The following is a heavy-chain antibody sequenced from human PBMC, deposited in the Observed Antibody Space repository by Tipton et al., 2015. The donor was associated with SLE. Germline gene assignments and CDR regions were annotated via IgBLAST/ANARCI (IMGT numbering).Heavy chain of an antibody. Sequence: SLRLSCAASGFTFSSYAMSWVRQAPGKGLEWVSVIYSGGSSTYYADSVKGRFTISRDNAKNSLYLQMNSLRAEDTAVYYCARDPGYFDLWGRGTLVTVSS. CDR1: GFTFSSYA. J-gene: IGHJ2*01. CDR2: IYSGGSST. V-gene: IGHV3-23*03. CDR3: ARDPGYFDL.